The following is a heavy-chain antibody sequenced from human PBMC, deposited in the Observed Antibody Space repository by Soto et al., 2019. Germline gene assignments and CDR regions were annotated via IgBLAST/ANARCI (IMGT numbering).Heavy chain of an antibody. V-gene: IGHV3-21*01. Sequence: GGSLRLSCAASGFTFSSYSMNWVRQAPGKGLEWVSSISSSSSYIYYADSVKGRFTISRDNAKNSLYLQMNSLRAEDTAVYYCARDPWGSGWAHNETPEYFQHWGQGTLVTVSS. D-gene: IGHD6-19*01. CDR1: GFTFSSYS. CDR2: ISSSSSYI. CDR3: ARDPWGSGWAHNETPEYFQH. J-gene: IGHJ1*01.